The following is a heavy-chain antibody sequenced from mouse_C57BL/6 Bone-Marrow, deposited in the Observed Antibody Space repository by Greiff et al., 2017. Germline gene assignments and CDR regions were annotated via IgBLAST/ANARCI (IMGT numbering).Heavy chain of an antibody. J-gene: IGHJ4*01. D-gene: IGHD3-2*02. CDR2: IYPGSGST. CDR1: GYTFTSYW. CDR3: ARSSSGAMDY. V-gene: IGHV1-55*01. Sequence: QVHVKQPGAELVKPGASVKMSCKASGYTFTSYWITWVKQRPGQGLAWIGDIYPGSGSTNYNEKFKSKATLTVDTSSSTAYMQLSSLTSEDSAVYYCARSSSGAMDYWGQGTSVTVSS.